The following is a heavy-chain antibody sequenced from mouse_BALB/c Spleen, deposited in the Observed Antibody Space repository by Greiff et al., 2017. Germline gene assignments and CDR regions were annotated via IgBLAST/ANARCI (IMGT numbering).Heavy chain of an antibody. CDR2: INPDSSTI. CDR3: ARWGRAMDY. CDR1: GFAFSRYW. J-gene: IGHJ4*01. Sequence: EVQLVQSGGGLVQPGGSLTLSCAASGFAFSRYWLRWVRQAPGKGLEWIGEINPDSSTINYTPSLKDKFIISRDNAKNTLYLQMSKVRSEDTALYYCARWGRAMDYWGQGTSVTVSS. V-gene: IGHV4-1*02.